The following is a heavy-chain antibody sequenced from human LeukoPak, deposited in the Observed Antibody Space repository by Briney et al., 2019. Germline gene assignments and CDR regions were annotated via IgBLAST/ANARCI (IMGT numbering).Heavy chain of an antibody. J-gene: IGHJ5*02. CDR2: IYYSGST. D-gene: IGHD5-18*01. V-gene: IGHV4-59*08. Sequence: SETLSLTCTVSGGSFSNYYWGWIRQPPGKGLELIGYIYYSGSTNYNPSLKSRVTISVDTSKNQFSLNLSSVTAADTAVYYCARHPTALVSYGFDPWGQGTLVTVSS. CDR1: GGSFSNYY. CDR3: ARHPTALVSYGFDP.